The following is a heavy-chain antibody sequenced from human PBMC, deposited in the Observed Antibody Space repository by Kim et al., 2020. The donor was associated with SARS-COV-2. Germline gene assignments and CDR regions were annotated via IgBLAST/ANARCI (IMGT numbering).Heavy chain of an antibody. V-gene: IGHV1-2*06. Sequence: ASVKVSCKASGYTFRGYYMHWVRQAPGQGLEWMGRINPNSGGTNYAQKFQGRVTMTRDTSISTAYMELSSLRSDDTAVYYCATDYSGSGSYYNCWGQGTL. D-gene: IGHD3-10*01. J-gene: IGHJ4*02. CDR3: ATDYSGSGSYYNC. CDR1: GYTFRGYY. CDR2: INPNSGGT.